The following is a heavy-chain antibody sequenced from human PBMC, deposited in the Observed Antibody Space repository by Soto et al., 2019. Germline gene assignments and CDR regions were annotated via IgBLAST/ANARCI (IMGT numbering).Heavy chain of an antibody. V-gene: IGHV1-2*07. J-gene: IGHJ4*02. CDR3: ARGRVDTAMGYLDY. Sequence: VSVKVSCKASGLSFTCYYIHWLRQSPGQGLEWMGWITAHCGGTEYAHKFQGRVTLTRDTSIATAYLRLTSLTSEDKTMYYCARGRVDTAMGYLDYWRQGTVVTVSS. CDR2: ITAHCGGT. D-gene: IGHD5-18*01. CDR1: GLSFTCYY.